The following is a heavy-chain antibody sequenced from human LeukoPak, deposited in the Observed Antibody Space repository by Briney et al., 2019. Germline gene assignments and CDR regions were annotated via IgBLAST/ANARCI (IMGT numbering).Heavy chain of an antibody. CDR3: ARQNRAFYYMDV. J-gene: IGHJ6*03. Sequence: PSETLSLTXTVSGGAISFYHWSWIRQPAGKGLEWIGRIYSNGNTNYNPSLKSRVTMSLDTSKNQLSLQLISVTAADTAVYYSARQNRAFYYMDVWGQGTTVTVSS. V-gene: IGHV4-4*07. CDR1: GGAISFYH. CDR2: IYSNGNT.